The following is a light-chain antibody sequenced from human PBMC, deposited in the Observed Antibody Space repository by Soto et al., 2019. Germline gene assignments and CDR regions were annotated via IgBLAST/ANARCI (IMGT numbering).Light chain of an antibody. CDR3: QQCYGTPLT. Sequence: DMEMTQSPSSLSASVGDRVTITCRASQSISNYLNWYQHKTGKVPKLLISAASSLQCGVPTRFSGSGSGTEFTLTINSLKHEEFATYSCQQCYGTPLTFGGGTKIEIK. J-gene: IGKJ4*01. CDR2: AAS. V-gene: IGKV1-39*01. CDR1: QSISNY.